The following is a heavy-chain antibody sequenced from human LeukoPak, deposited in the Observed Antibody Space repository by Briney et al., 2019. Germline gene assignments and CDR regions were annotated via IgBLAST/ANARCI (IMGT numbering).Heavy chain of an antibody. CDR2: IFSRSESI. CDR1: GFNFGAYT. V-gene: IGHV3-21*06. Sequence: GGSLRLSCAASGFNFGAYTINWVRQAPGKGLEWVTCIFSRSESILYADSVKGRFSISRDNAKNLLYLQMDSLRVEDTAVYYCARDFFHSSESRPFDYWGQGTLVTVSS. CDR3: ARDFFHSSESRPFDY. J-gene: IGHJ4*02. D-gene: IGHD3-22*01.